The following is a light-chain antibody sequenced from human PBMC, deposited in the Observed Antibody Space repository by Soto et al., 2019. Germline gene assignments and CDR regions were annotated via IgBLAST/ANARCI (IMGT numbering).Light chain of an antibody. J-gene: IGKJ4*01. CDR1: QSVSSNY. V-gene: IGKV3-20*01. CDR3: QQYGSFPLT. CDR2: GAS. Sequence: IVLTQSPGTLSLSPGERVTLSCRASQSVSSNYLAWYQQKPGQAPRLLMYGASSRATGIPDRFSGSGPGTDFTLTISRLEPEDFAVYYCQQYGSFPLTFGGGTKVDIK.